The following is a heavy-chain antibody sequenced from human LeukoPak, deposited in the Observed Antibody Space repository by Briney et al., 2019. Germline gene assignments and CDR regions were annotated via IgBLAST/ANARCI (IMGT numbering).Heavy chain of an antibody. CDR1: GGSISSSSYY. J-gene: IGHJ6*02. CDR3: ASPRTHYDSSGYYYGMDV. D-gene: IGHD3-22*01. Sequence: SETLSLTCTVSGGSISSSSYYWGWIRQPPGKGLEWIGSIYYSGSTYYNPSLKSRVTISVDTSKNQFSLKLSSVTAADTAVYYCASPRTHYDSSGYYYGMDVWGQGTTVTVSS. CDR2: IYYSGST. V-gene: IGHV4-39*07.